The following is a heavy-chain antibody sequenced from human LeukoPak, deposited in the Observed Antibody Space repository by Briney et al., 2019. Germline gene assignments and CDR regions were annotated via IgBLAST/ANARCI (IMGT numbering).Heavy chain of an antibody. J-gene: IGHJ5*02. CDR1: GGSFSGYY. CDR2: INHSGST. D-gene: IGHD6-19*01. CDR3: AGAGTVNWFDP. V-gene: IGHV4-34*01. Sequence: PSETLSLTCAVYGGSFSGYYWSWIRQPPGKGLEWIGEINHSGSTNYNPSLKSRVTISVGTSKNQFSLKLSSVTAADTAVYYCAGAGTVNWFDPWGQGTLVTVSS.